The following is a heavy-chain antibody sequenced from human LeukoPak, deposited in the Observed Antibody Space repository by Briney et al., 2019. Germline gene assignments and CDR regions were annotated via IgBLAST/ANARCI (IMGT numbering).Heavy chain of an antibody. CDR2: IYYSGST. CDR1: GGSISSSSYY. Sequence: PSETLSLTCIVSGGSISSSSYYWAWIRQPPGKVLERIGSIYYSGSTYYNPSLRSRVIISVDTSKNQFSLKLSSVTAADTAVFYCARHVPYYDSSGSTLGHFQHWGQGTLVTVSS. D-gene: IGHD3-22*01. J-gene: IGHJ1*01. CDR3: ARHVPYYDSSGSTLGHFQH. V-gene: IGHV4-39*01.